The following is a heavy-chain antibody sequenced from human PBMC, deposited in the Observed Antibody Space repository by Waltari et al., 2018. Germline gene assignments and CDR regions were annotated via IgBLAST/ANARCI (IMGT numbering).Heavy chain of an antibody. Sequence: EVQLVESGGGLVQPGGSLRLSCAASGFTFSSYSMNWVRQAPGKGLEWVSYISSSSSTIYYADSVKGRFTISRDNAKNSLYLQMNSLRAENTAVYYCASAPRDDYGDYDTENYFDYWGQGTLVTVSS. CDR3: ASAPRDDYGDYDTENYFDY. J-gene: IGHJ4*02. CDR1: GFTFSSYS. D-gene: IGHD4-17*01. V-gene: IGHV3-48*01. CDR2: ISSSSSTI.